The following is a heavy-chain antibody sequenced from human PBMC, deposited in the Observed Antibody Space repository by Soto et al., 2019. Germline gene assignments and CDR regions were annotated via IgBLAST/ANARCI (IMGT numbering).Heavy chain of an antibody. Sequence: QLQLQESGPGLVKSSETLSLTCTVYGGSISSISYYWGWIRQPPGKGLEWIGSIKYSGHTFYNPSLKSRLTMSVDTSKNQVSLRLSCVTAAATAVYYCARVDIAVVPSTTFDYWGQVTLVTVAS. CDR1: GGSISSISYY. V-gene: IGHV4-39*01. J-gene: IGHJ4*02. CDR2: IKYSGHT. D-gene: IGHD2-2*01. CDR3: ARVDIAVVPSTTFDY.